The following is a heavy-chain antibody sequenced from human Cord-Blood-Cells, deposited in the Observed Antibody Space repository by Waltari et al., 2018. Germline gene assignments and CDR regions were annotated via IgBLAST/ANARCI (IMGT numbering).Heavy chain of an antibody. Sequence: QVQLVESGGGVVQPGRSLRLSCAASGFTFSSYGMPWVRQAPGKGLEWVAVISYDGSNKYYADSVKGRFTISRDNSKNTLYLQMNSLRAEDTAVYYCAKEPTGYSSSWSFDYWGQGTLVTVSS. V-gene: IGHV3-30*18. D-gene: IGHD6-13*01. J-gene: IGHJ4*02. CDR1: GFTFSSYG. CDR3: AKEPTGYSSSWSFDY. CDR2: ISYDGSNK.